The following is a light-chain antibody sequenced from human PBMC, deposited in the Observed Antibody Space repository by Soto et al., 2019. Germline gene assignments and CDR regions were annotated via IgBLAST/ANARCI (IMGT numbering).Light chain of an antibody. J-gene: IGKJ1*01. CDR1: QSVFYSPNNRNY. CDR3: HQYYSTPWT. CDR2: WAS. Sequence: DIVMTQSPDSLAVSLGERATIKCKSSQSVFYSPNNRNYLAWYQQKPGQPPKVLMYWASTRESGVTDRFTGSGSGTEFTLTISSLQAEDVAVYYCHQYYSTPWTLGQGTKVEVK. V-gene: IGKV4-1*01.